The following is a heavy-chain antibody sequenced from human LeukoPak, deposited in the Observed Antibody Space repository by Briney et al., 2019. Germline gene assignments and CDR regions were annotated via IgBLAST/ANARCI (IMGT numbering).Heavy chain of an antibody. V-gene: IGHV3-21*01. CDR1: GFTFSRNG. CDR2: ISTSSSYI. Sequence: GGSLRLSCAASGFTFSRNGMNWVRQAPGKGLEWVSSISTSSSYIYYADSVKGRFTISRDNAKNSLYLQMNSLRAEDTAVYYCARDVVVVAASDSNFGYWGQGTLVTVSS. CDR3: ARDVVVVAASDSNFGY. D-gene: IGHD2-15*01. J-gene: IGHJ4*02.